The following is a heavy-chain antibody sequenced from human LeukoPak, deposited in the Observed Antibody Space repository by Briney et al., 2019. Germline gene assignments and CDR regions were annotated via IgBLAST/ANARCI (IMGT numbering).Heavy chain of an antibody. CDR1: GFTFSSYC. J-gene: IGHJ4*02. V-gene: IGHV3-7*03. CDR2: IKQDGSEK. D-gene: IGHD6-19*01. Sequence: GGSLRLSCAASGFTFSSYCMSWVRQAPGKGLEWVANIKQDGSEKYYVDSVKGRFTISRDNAKNSLYLQMNSLRAEDTALYYCAKGWLVTPKFDYWGQGTLVTVSS. CDR3: AKGWLVTPKFDY.